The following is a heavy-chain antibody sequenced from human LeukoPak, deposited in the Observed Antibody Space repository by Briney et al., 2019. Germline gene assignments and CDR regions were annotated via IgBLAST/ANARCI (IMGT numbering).Heavy chain of an antibody. CDR2: IGGSGGGT. Sequence: GGSLRLSCAVSGITLSNYGMSWVRQAPGKGLEWVAGIGGSGGGTNHADSVKGRFTISRDNSKNTLYLQMNSLRAEDTAVYFCAKRGVVIRVILVGFHKEAYYFDSWGQGALVTVSS. J-gene: IGHJ4*02. CDR3: AKRGVVIRVILVGFHKEAYYFDS. CDR1: GITLSNYG. V-gene: IGHV3-23*01. D-gene: IGHD3-22*01.